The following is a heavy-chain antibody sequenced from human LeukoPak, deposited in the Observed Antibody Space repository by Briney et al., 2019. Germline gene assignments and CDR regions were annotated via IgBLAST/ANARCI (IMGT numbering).Heavy chain of an antibody. CDR3: ARVSGYSGTWYVDY. V-gene: IGHV3-33*01. Sequence: PGGSLRLSCAASGFTFSSYGMHWVRQAPDKGLEWVAVIWYDGSNKYYADSVKGRFTISRDNSKNTLYLQMNSLRADDTAVYYCARVSGYSGTWYVDYWGQGTLVTVSS. CDR2: IWYDGSNK. D-gene: IGHD6-13*01. CDR1: GFTFSSYG. J-gene: IGHJ4*02.